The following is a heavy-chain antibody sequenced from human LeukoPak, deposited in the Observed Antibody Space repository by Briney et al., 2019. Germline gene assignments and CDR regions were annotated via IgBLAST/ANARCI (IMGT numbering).Heavy chain of an antibody. CDR3: TKDRLYDSSGYFDY. Sequence: GGSLRLSCAASGFTFSSYTMNWVRQAPGKGLEWVSSISTGSSYIYYANSVKGRFTISRDNAKNSLYLQMNSLRAEDTALYYCTKDRLYDSSGYFDYWGQGTLVTVSS. CDR1: GFTFSSYT. J-gene: IGHJ4*02. CDR2: ISTGSSYI. D-gene: IGHD3-22*01. V-gene: IGHV3-21*04.